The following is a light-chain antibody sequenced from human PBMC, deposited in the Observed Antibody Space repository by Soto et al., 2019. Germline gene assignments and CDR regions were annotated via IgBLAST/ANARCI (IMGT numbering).Light chain of an antibody. Sequence: EVGWTQSPDTLSLSPGEIATLSWSASQNFGSTYLAWYQQKRGQAPRFLIYGASSRATGIPDRSSGSGSGIHFTLTISRLEPGASAVHFCQLYGTSPTLGQGTKVDIK. CDR3: QLYGTSPT. V-gene: IGKV3-20*01. CDR2: GAS. CDR1: QNFGSTY. J-gene: IGKJ1*01.